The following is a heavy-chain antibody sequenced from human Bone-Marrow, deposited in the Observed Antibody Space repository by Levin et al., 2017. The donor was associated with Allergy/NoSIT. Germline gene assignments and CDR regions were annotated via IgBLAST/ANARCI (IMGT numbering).Heavy chain of an antibody. V-gene: IGHV3-30-3*01. CDR2: ISYDGSNK. J-gene: IGHJ3*02. CDR3: AREGRSDAFDI. Sequence: LSLTCAASGFTFSSYAMHWVRQAPGKGLEWVAVISYDGSNKYYADSVKGRFTISRDNSKNTLYLQMNSLRAEDTAVYYCAREGRSDAFDIWGQGTMVTVSS. CDR1: GFTFSSYA.